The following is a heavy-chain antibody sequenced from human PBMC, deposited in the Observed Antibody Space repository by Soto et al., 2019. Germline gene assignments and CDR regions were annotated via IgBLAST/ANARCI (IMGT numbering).Heavy chain of an antibody. CDR3: ARGRYNWNY. D-gene: IGHD1-20*01. V-gene: IGHV4-34*01. CDR2: INHSGST. J-gene: IGHJ4*02. Sequence: SETLSLTCAVYGGSFSGYYWSWIRQPPGKGLEWIGEINHSGSTNYNPSLKSRVTISVDTSKNQFSLKLSSVTAADTAVYYCARGRYNWNYWGQGTLVTVSS. CDR1: GGSFSGYY.